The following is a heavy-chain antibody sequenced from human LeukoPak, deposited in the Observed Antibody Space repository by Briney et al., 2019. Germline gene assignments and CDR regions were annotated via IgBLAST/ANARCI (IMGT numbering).Heavy chain of an antibody. CDR1: GFTFSTYA. D-gene: IGHD6-19*01. CDR3: AKDGGWYELYYMDV. Sequence: GWSVRLSCAASGFTFSTYAMHWVRQAPGKGLAWVTFIRNDGSHKYYTDSVKGRFTISRDNSKNTLFLQMNSLRPEDTAVYYCAKDGGWYELYYMDVWGTGTTVTVTS. V-gene: IGHV3-30*02. CDR2: IRNDGSHK. J-gene: IGHJ6*03.